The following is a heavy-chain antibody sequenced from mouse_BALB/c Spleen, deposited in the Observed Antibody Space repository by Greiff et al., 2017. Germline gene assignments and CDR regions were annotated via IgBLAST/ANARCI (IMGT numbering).Heavy chain of an antibody. V-gene: IGHV1-80*01. D-gene: IGHD1-1*02. Sequence: QVQLQQSGAELVRPGSSVKISCKASGYAFSSYWMNWVKQRPGQGLEWIGQIYPGDGDTNYNGKFKGKATLTADKSSSTAYMQLSSLTSEDSAVYFCARSGSYWSFDVWGAGTTVTVSS. CDR1: GYAFSSYW. J-gene: IGHJ1*01. CDR2: IYPGDGDT. CDR3: ARSGSYWSFDV.